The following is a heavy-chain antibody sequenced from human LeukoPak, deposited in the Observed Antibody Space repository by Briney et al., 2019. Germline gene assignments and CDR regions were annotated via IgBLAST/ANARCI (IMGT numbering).Heavy chain of an antibody. CDR3: AKAYGYSSSWYYFDY. V-gene: IGHV3-23*01. D-gene: IGHD6-13*01. CDR1: GFTFSSYG. CDR2: ISGSGGST. Sequence: GGSLRLSCAASGFTFSSYGMSWVRQAPGKGLEWVSAISGSGGSTYYADSVKGRFTISRDNSKNTLYLQMNSLRAEDTAVYYCAKAYGYSSSWYYFDYWGEGTLVTVSS. J-gene: IGHJ4*02.